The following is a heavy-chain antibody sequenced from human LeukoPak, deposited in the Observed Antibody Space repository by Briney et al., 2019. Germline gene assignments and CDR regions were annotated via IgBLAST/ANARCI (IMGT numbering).Heavy chain of an antibody. Sequence: PKASVKVSCKASGYTFTSYYMHWVRQAPGQGLEWMGGIIPIFGTANYAQKFQGRVTITADESTSTAYMELSSLRSEDTAVYYCARETLAVGATTFDYWGQGALVTVSS. CDR3: ARETLAVGATTFDY. V-gene: IGHV1-69*13. CDR2: IIPIFGTA. D-gene: IGHD1-26*01. J-gene: IGHJ4*02. CDR1: GYTFTSYY.